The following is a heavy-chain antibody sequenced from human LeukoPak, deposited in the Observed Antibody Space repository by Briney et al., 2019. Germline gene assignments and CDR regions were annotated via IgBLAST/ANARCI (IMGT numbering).Heavy chain of an antibody. D-gene: IGHD1-14*01. J-gene: IGHJ3*02. CDR3: ARVGGNDAFDI. CDR1: GGSIGSGDYY. Sequence: SQTLSLTCTVSGGSIGSGDYYWSWIRQPPGKGLEWIGYIYYSGSTYYNPSLKSRVTISVDTSKNQFSLKLSSVTAADTAVYYCARVGGNDAFDIWGQGTMVTVSS. V-gene: IGHV4-30-4*08. CDR2: IYYSGST.